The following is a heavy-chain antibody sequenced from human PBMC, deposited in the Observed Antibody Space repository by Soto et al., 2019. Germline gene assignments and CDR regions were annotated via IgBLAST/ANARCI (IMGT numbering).Heavy chain of an antibody. J-gene: IGHJ5*02. V-gene: IGHV5-51*01. CDR3: ARQGPIVVVPAAIEVSFTAMGPFDP. CDR1: GYSFTSYW. CDR2: VYPGDSDT. Sequence: KGSGYSFTSYWIGWVRQMPGKGLEWMGIVYPGDSDTRYSPSFQGQVTISADKSISTAYLQWSSLKASDTAMYYCARQGPIVVVPAAIEVSFTAMGPFDPWGQGTLDTVSS. D-gene: IGHD2-2*01.